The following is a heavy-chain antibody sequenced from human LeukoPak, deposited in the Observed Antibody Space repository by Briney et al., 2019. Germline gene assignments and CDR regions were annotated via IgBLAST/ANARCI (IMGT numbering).Heavy chain of an antibody. D-gene: IGHD4-17*01. Sequence: GGSLRLSCAASEFTFSSYSMNWVSQAPGKGLEWVSSISSGSGYIFYTDSVKGRFTISRDNAKNSLYLQMHSLRAEDTAVYYCARDVGGDYRFDYWGQGTLVTVSS. CDR2: ISSGSGYI. V-gene: IGHV3-21*01. CDR3: ARDVGGDYRFDY. J-gene: IGHJ4*02. CDR1: EFTFSSYS.